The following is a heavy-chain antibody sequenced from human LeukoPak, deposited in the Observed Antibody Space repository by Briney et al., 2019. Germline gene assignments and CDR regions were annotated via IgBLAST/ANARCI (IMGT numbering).Heavy chain of an antibody. D-gene: IGHD6-19*01. V-gene: IGHV1-58*02. CDR1: GFTFTSSA. CDR3: AADSRYSSGWYGVLTDY. Sequence: ASVKVSCKASGFTFTSSAMQWVRRARGQRLEWIGWIVVGSGNTNYAQKFQERVTITRDMSTSTAYMELSSLRSEDTAVYYCAADSRYSSGWYGVLTDYWGQGTLVTVSS. J-gene: IGHJ4*02. CDR2: IVVGSGNT.